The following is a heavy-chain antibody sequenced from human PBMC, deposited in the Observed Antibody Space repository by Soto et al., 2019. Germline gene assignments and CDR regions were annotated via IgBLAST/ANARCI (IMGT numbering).Heavy chain of an antibody. CDR3: ARKGGITIFGSHACDI. Sequence: QVQLVQSGAEVKKPGSSVKVSCKASGGTFSSYAISWVRQAPGQGLEWMGGIIPIFGTANYAQKFHGRVTITADKSTSTAYMELSSLRSEDTAVYYCARKGGITIFGSHACDIWGQGTMVTVSS. V-gene: IGHV1-69*06. J-gene: IGHJ3*02. CDR1: GGTFSSYA. D-gene: IGHD3-3*01. CDR2: IIPIFGTA.